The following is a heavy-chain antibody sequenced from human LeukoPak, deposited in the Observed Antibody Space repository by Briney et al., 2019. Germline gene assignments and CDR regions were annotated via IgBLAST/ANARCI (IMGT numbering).Heavy chain of an antibody. CDR3: ARSAVQSDYYYYAVDV. V-gene: IGHV1-18*01. Sequence: GASVKVSCKASGYTFTSYVISWVRQAPGQGLEWMGWISAYDGNTNNAQNLQGRVTMTTDTSTSTAYMELRSLRSDETAVYYCARSAVQSDYYYYAVDVWGQGTTVTVSS. J-gene: IGHJ6*02. CDR2: ISAYDGNT. D-gene: IGHD1-1*01. CDR1: GYTFTSYV.